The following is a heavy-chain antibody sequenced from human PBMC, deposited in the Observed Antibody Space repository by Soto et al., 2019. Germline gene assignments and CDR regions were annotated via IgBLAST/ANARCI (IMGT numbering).Heavy chain of an antibody. Sequence: GASVKVSCKFSGYSFINYGMTWVRQAPGQGLEWMGWISGSNGATNYAQRFQGRVTLTTDTSTNTAYMELRSLKLDDTAVYYCARLGGYVSVGYYYLWDSWGQGTLVTVSS. J-gene: IGHJ4*02. V-gene: IGHV1-18*04. CDR2: ISGSNGAT. CDR1: GYSFINYG. CDR3: ARLGGYVSVGYYYLWDS. D-gene: IGHD3-22*01.